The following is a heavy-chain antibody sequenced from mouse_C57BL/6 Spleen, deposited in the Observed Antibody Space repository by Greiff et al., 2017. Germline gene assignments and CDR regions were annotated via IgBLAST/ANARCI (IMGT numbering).Heavy chain of an antibody. CDR2: ISSGSSTI. CDR3: ARAEEYYGIFDG. D-gene: IGHD1-1*01. J-gene: IGHJ2*01. V-gene: IGHV5-17*01. Sequence: EVHLVESGGGLVKPGGSLKLSCAASGFTFSDYGMHWVRQAPEKGLEWVAYISSGSSTIYYADTVKGRFTISRDNAKNTLFLQMTRLRSEDTARYYCARAEEYYGIFDGWGQGTTLTVAT. CDR1: GFTFSDYG.